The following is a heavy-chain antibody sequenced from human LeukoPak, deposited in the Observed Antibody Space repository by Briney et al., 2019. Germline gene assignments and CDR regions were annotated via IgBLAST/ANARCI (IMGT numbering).Heavy chain of an antibody. V-gene: IGHV4-39*01. D-gene: IGHD4-11*01. CDR3: ATLTTEPQYGWFDP. CDR1: GGSISSSNYY. Sequence: SETLSLTCTVSGGSISSSNYYWGWLRQPPGKGLEWIGSIYYSGTTYYSSSLKSRVIISVDTSKNQFSLKLSSVTATDTAVYYCATLTTEPQYGWFDPWGQGTLVTVSS. CDR2: IYYSGTT. J-gene: IGHJ5*02.